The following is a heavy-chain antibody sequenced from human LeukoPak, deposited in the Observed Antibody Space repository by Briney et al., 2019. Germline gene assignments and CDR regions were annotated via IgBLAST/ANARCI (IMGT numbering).Heavy chain of an antibody. J-gene: IGHJ3*02. CDR3: ARLCGGDCYSPSDAFDI. D-gene: IGHD2-21*02. CDR2: MFYSGRT. V-gene: IGHV4-59*01. Sequence: TETLSLTCTVSGGSISSYSWSWIRQPPGKGLEWIGYMFYSGRTNYNPSLKSRVTISVDTSKNQFSLKLSSVTAADTAVFYCARLCGGDCYSPSDAFDIWGQGTVVTVSS. CDR1: GGSISSYS.